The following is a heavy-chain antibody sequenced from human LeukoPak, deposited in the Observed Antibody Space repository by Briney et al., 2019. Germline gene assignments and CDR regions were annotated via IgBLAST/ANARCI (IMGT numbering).Heavy chain of an antibody. CDR2: IIPIFGTA. D-gene: IGHD5-18*01. V-gene: IGHV1-69*05. CDR3: ARERGVYSYGCAFDI. Sequence: SVKVSCKASGGTFSSYAVSWVRQAPGQGLEWMGRIIPIFGTANYAQKFQGRVTITTDESTSTAYMELSSLRSEDTAVYYRARERGVYSYGCAFDIWGQGTMVTVSS. CDR1: GGTFSSYA. J-gene: IGHJ3*02.